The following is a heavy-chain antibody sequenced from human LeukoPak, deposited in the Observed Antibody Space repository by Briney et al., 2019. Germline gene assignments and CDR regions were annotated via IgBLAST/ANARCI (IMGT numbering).Heavy chain of an antibody. V-gene: IGHV3-30*18. J-gene: IGHJ3*02. CDR1: GFHFRNYG. CDR2: ISYDGSNK. CDR3: EKVRYFGPSAFDI. Sequence: GRSLRLSCAASGFHFRNYGMHWVRQAPGKGLDWVAVISYDGSNKYYADSVKGRFTISRDNSKNTLYLQMNSLRAEDTAVYYCEKVRYFGPSAFDIWGQGTMVTVSS. D-gene: IGHD3-9*01.